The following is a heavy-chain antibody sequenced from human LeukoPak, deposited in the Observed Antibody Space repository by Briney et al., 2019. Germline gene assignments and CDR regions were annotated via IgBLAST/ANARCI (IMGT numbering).Heavy chain of an antibody. CDR2: IGTAGDT. D-gene: IGHD3-3*01. CDR3: ARDDALRGIDY. J-gene: IGHJ4*02. V-gene: IGHV3-13*01. Sequence: GGSLRLSCAASGFTFSSYDMHWVRQATGKGLEWASAIGTAGDTYYPGSVKGRFTISRENAKNSLYLQMNSLRAGDTAVYYCARDDALRGIDYWGQGTLVTVSS. CDR1: GFTFSSYD.